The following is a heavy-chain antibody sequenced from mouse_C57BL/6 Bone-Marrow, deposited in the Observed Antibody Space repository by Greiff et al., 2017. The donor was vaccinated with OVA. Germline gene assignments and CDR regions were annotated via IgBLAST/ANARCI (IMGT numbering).Heavy chain of an antibody. J-gene: IGHJ3*01. CDR3: ERDRRLRRGFAY. CDR1: GFTFTSYS. D-gene: IGHD2-2*01. Sequence: DVHLVESGGGLVKPGGSLKLSCAASGFTFTSYSMSWVRQTPEKRLEWVATISDGGSYTNYPDNVKGRFTIARDNAKNNLYLQMRNLKSEDTAMYYCERDRRLRRGFAYWGQGTLVTVSA. V-gene: IGHV5-4*01. CDR2: ISDGGSYT.